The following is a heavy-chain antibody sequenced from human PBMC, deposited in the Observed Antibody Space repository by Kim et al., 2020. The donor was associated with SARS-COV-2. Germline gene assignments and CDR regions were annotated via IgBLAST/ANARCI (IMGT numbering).Heavy chain of an antibody. J-gene: IGHJ4*02. CDR1: GGSISSGGYY. CDR3: ARGLVRYCSGGSCYSGPLDY. CDR2: IYYSGST. V-gene: IGHV4-31*03. Sequence: SETLSLTCTVSGGSISSGGYYWSWIRQHPGKGLEWIGYIYYSGSTYYNPSLKSRVTISVDTSKNQFSLKLSSVTAADTAVYYCARGLVRYCSGGSCYSGPLDYWGQGTLVTVSS. D-gene: IGHD2-15*01.